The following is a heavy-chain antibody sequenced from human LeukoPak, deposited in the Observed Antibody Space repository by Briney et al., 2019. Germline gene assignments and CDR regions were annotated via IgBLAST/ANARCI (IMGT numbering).Heavy chain of an antibody. J-gene: IGHJ6*02. CDR2: INSDGSST. CDR1: GFTFSSYW. CDR3: ARVVHYCGMDV. V-gene: IGHV3-74*01. Sequence: GGSLRLSCAASGFTFSSYWMHWVRQAPGKGLVWVSRINSDGSSTSYADSVKGRFTISRDNAKNTLYLQMNSLRAEDTAVYYCARVVHYCGMDVWGQGTTVTVSS.